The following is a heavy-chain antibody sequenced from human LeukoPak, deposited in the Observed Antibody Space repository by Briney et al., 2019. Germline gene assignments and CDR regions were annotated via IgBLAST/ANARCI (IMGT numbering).Heavy chain of an antibody. CDR1: GGSISSYY. V-gene: IGHV4-59*08. CDR2: IYYSGST. CDR3: ARLDYYDITPRWFDP. D-gene: IGHD3-22*01. Sequence: SETLSLTCTVSGGSISSYYWSWIRQPPGKGLEWIGYIYYSGSTNYNPSLKSRVTISVDTSKNQFSLKLSSVTAADTAVYYCARLDYYDITPRWFDPWGQGTLVTVSS. J-gene: IGHJ5*02.